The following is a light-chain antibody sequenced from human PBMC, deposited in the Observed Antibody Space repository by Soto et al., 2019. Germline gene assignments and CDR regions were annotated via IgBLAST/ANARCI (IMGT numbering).Light chain of an antibody. J-gene: IGKJ2*01. CDR1: QTIAMY. Sequence: DIPMTQSPSSLSASVGDRVTITCRASQTIAMYVNWFQQKPGKAPKPLIYTTSSLQSGVPPRFSGSGSETDFTLTISRLQPEDSATYYCQQSFTTPYTLGQRTKLEIK. CDR3: QQSFTTPYT. V-gene: IGKV1-39*01. CDR2: TTS.